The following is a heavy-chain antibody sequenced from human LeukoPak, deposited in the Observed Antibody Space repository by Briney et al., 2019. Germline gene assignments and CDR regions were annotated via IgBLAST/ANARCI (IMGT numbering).Heavy chain of an antibody. Sequence: PGGSLRLSCAASGFTFSSYGMHWVRQAPGKGLEWVAFMRFDGSDRYYTESVKGRFTVYRDSSKNTLFLQMNNMRPEDTAIYYCAKQTPRQYYYYMDFWGKGTTVTISS. V-gene: IGHV3-30*02. CDR3: AKQTPRQYYYYMDF. J-gene: IGHJ6*03. CDR2: MRFDGSDR. CDR1: GFTFSSYG.